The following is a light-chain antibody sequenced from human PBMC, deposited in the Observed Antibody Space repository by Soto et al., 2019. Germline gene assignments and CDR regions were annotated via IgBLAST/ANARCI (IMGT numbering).Light chain of an antibody. CDR3: QQYNSYSGT. Sequence: DIQMTQSPSTLSASVGDRVTITCRASQSISTWLAWYQQKPGKAPKALIYKASNLESGVPSRCSGSGSGTEFTLTINSLQPDDFATYYCQQYNSYSGTFGQGTKVEIK. CDR1: QSISTW. CDR2: KAS. V-gene: IGKV1-5*03. J-gene: IGKJ1*01.